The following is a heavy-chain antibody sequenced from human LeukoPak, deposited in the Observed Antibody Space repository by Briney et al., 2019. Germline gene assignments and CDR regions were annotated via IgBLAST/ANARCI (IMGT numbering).Heavy chain of an antibody. Sequence: GASVKVSCKASGGTFSSYAISWVRQAPGQGLEWMGGIIPIFGTANYAQKFQGRVTITADESTSTAYMELSSLRSEDTAVYYCARDREGYYYGSGSYENWFDPWGQGTLVTVSS. D-gene: IGHD3-10*01. CDR1: GGTFSSYA. CDR3: ARDREGYYYGSGSYENWFDP. CDR2: IIPIFGTA. V-gene: IGHV1-69*13. J-gene: IGHJ5*02.